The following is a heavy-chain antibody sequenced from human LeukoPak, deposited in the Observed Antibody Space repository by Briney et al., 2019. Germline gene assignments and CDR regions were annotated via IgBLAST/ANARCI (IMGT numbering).Heavy chain of an antibody. J-gene: IGHJ3*02. CDR2: MNPHSGKT. D-gene: IGHD3-10*01. V-gene: IGHV1-8*01. CDR1: GYPFNNYD. Sequence: GASVKVSCKASGYPFNNYDINWVRQATGQGLEWMGWMNPHSGKTGYAQNFQGRVTMTRDTSISTAYMELSSLRSEDTAMYYCARVKAYYGSGIDAFDIWGQGTMVTVSS. CDR3: ARVKAYYGSGIDAFDI.